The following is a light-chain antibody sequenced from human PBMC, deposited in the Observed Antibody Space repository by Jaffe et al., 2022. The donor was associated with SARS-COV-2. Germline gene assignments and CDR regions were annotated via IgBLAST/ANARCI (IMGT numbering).Light chain of an antibody. Sequence: EIVLTQFPATLSLSPGERATLSCRASQSISSYLAWYQQRPGQAPRLLIYDASNRTTGIAARFSGSGSGTDFTLTISSLEPEDFAVYYCQQRSNWPLTFGGGTKVEIK. CDR1: QSISSY. J-gene: IGKJ4*01. CDR2: DAS. V-gene: IGKV3-11*01. CDR3: QQRSNWPLT.